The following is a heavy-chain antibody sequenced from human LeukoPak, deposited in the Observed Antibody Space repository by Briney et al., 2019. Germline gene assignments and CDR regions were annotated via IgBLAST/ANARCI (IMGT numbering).Heavy chain of an antibody. CDR2: IYSGGTT. CDR3: ARGYSGYDPFDY. D-gene: IGHD5-12*01. CDR1: GFTFSNYW. V-gene: IGHV3-66*01. J-gene: IGHJ4*02. Sequence: GGSLRLSCAASGFTFSNYWIHWVRQAPGKGLEWVSVIYSGGTTYYADSVKGRFTISRDNSKNTLYLQMNSLRAEDTAVYYCARGYSGYDPFDYWGRGTLVTVSS.